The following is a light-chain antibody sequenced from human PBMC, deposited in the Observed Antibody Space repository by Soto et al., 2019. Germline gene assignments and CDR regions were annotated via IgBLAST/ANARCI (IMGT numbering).Light chain of an antibody. CDR2: EVS. J-gene: IGLJ1*01. CDR1: SSDVGGYNY. Sequence: QSALTQPASVSGSPGQSITISCTGTSSDVGGYNYVSWYQQHPGKAPKLMIYEVSNRPSGVYNSLSGSKSGKTASLTISGLQAEDEADYYCSSYTSRNYVFGNGTKVTV. CDR3: SSYTSRNYV. V-gene: IGLV2-14*01.